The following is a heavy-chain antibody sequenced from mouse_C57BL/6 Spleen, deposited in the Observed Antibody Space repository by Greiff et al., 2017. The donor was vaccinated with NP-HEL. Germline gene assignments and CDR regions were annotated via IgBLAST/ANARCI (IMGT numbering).Heavy chain of an antibody. V-gene: IGHV5-4*01. CDR1: GFTFSSYA. D-gene: IGHD4-1*01. CDR2: ISDGGSYT. J-gene: IGHJ2*01. Sequence: EVHLVESGGGLVKPGGSLKLSCAASGFTFSSYAMSWVRQTPEKRLEWVATISDGGSYTYYPDNVKGRFTISRDNAKNNLYLQMSHLKSEDTAMYYCARERLTGTGFDYWGQGTTLTVSS. CDR3: ARERLTGTGFDY.